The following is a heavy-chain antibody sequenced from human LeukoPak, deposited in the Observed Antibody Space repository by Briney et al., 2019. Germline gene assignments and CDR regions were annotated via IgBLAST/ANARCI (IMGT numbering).Heavy chain of an antibody. CDR2: ISSSGSP. CDR1: GDSISSGDYY. V-gene: IGHV4-61*02. D-gene: IGHD3-22*01. CDR3: ARGPYSYDSSGAFDI. J-gene: IGHJ3*02. Sequence: SETLSLTCTVSGDSISSGDYYGSWIRQPGGKGLEGIGRISSSGSPNYNPSLKSPVTISVDTSKTQFSLKLSSVTAADTAVYFCARGPYSYDSSGAFDIWGQGTMVTVSS.